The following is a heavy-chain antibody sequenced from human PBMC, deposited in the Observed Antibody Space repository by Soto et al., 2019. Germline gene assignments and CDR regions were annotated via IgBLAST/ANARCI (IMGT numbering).Heavy chain of an antibody. V-gene: IGHV4-39*01. J-gene: IGHJ4*02. D-gene: IGHD1-26*01. CDR1: GGSISSSSYY. Sequence: SETLSLTCTVSGGSISSSSYYWGWIRQPPGKGLEWIGSIYDSGSTYYNPSLKSRVTISVDTSKNQFSLKLSSVTAADTAVYYCARPSGSYLYYFDYWGQGTLVTVSS. CDR3: ARPSGSYLYYFDY. CDR2: IYDSGST.